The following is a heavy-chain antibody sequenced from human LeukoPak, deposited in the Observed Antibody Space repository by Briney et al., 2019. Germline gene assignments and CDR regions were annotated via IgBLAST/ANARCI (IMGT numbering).Heavy chain of an antibody. V-gene: IGHV3-23*01. CDR1: GFTFSSCA. CDR3: AKGGVSMIRGAAFDS. D-gene: IGHD3-10*01. CDR2: VSGSGNSR. J-gene: IGHJ4*02. Sequence: PGGSLRLSCAASGFTFSSCAMSWVRQAPGKGLEWVSDVSGSGNSRYYLDSVEGRFTIYRDNSNNTLYLQMDSLRDEDTAVYYCAKGGVSMIRGAAFDSWGQGTQVIVSS.